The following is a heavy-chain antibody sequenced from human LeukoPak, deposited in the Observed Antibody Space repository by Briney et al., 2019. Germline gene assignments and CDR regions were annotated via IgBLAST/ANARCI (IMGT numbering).Heavy chain of an antibody. V-gene: IGHV3-74*01. J-gene: IGHJ6*02. D-gene: IGHD3-10*01. Sequence: GGSLRLSCAASGFTFSSYWMHWVRQAPGKGLVWASRINTDGSSTSYADSVKGRFTISRDNAKNTLYLQMNSLRAEDTAVYYCAKTMITMVRENYGMDVWGQGTTVTVSS. CDR2: INTDGSST. CDR3: AKTMITMVRENYGMDV. CDR1: GFTFSSYW.